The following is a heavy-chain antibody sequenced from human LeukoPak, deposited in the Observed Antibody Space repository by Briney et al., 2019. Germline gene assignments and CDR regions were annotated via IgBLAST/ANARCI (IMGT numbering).Heavy chain of an antibody. V-gene: IGHV3-30*03. CDR3: ASDRGGWLTGNAFDI. D-gene: IGHD3-9*01. J-gene: IGHJ3*02. CDR2: ISNDGSNK. Sequence: PGGSLRLSCAASGFTFSSYGIHWVRQAPGKGLEWVAVISNDGSNKYYADSVKGRFTISRDNSKNTLYLQMNSLRAEDTAVYYCASDRGGWLTGNAFDIWGQGTMVTVSS. CDR1: GFTFSSYG.